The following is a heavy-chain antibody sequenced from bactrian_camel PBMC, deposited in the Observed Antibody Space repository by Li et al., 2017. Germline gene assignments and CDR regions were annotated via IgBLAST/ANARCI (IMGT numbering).Heavy chain of an antibody. J-gene: IGHJ4*01. CDR3: AALEDVFCGRRWTSDGWDVYRF. CDR1: APRYTARRHC. D-gene: IGHD2*01. Sequence: QVQLVESGGGSVQTGGSLRLSCDASAPRYTARRHCMGWFRQAPGQEREGIATIDTTGSTNYADSVRGRFTISQDKGKETLFLQTDSLKPEDTAMYYCAALEDVFCGRRWTSDGWDVYRFWGQGTQVTVS. V-gene: IGHV3S53*01. CDR2: IDTTGST.